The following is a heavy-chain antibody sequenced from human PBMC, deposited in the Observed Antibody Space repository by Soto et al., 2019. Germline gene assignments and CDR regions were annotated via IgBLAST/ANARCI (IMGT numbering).Heavy chain of an antibody. CDR3: ASPPGYCSGGSCYAPFDY. CDR2: IIPIFGTA. J-gene: IGHJ4*02. D-gene: IGHD2-15*01. V-gene: IGHV1-69*13. CDR1: GGTFSSYA. Sequence: ASVKVSCKASGGTFSSYAISWVRQAPGQGLEWMGGIIPIFGTANYAQKFQGRVTITADESTRTAYMELSSLRSEDTAVYYCASPPGYCSGGSCYAPFDYWGQGTLVTVSS.